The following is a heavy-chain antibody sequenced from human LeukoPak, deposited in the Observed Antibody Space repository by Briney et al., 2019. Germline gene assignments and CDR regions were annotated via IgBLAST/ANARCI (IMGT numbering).Heavy chain of an antibody. CDR3: AKDFYRSGSYYSPGNY. CDR1: GFTFSSYG. V-gene: IGHV3-30*18. CDR2: ISNDGSNK. Sequence: PGRSLRLSCAASGFTFSSYGMHWGRQAPGKGREWVAVISNDGSNKYYGDSGKVRFSISRDNSKNTLYLPMNSLRAEDTAVYCCAKDFYRSGSYYSPGNYWGQGTLVTVSS. D-gene: IGHD3-10*01. J-gene: IGHJ4*02.